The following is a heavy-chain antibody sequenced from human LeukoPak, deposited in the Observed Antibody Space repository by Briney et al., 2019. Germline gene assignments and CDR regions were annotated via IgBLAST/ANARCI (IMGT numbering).Heavy chain of an antibody. V-gene: IGHV4-59*10. Sequence: PSETLSLTCAVYGGSFSGYYWSWIRQPAGKGLEWIGRIYTSGSTNYNPSLKSRVTMSVDTSKNQFSLKLSSVTAADTAVYYCARAPNDYVWGSYRDFDYWGQGTLVTVSS. CDR2: IYTSGST. J-gene: IGHJ4*02. CDR1: GGSFSGYY. D-gene: IGHD3-16*02. CDR3: ARAPNDYVWGSYRDFDY.